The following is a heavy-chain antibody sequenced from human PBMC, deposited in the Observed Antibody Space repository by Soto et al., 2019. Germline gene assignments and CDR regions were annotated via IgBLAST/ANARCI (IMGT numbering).Heavy chain of an antibody. V-gene: IGHV3-7*03. Sequence: PGGSLRLSCAVSGFTFSSYWMSWVRQAPGKGLEWVANIKQDGSEKYYVDSVKGRFTISRDNAKNSLYLQMNSLRAEDTAVSYGARVAAIGGYDLWGGRGLNYGMDVWGQGTTVTVSS. CDR1: GFTFSSYW. J-gene: IGHJ6*02. D-gene: IGHD3-3*01. CDR2: IKQDGSEK. CDR3: ARVAAIGGYDLWGGRGLNYGMDV.